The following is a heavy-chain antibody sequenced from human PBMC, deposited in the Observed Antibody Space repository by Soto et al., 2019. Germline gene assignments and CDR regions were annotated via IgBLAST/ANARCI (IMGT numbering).Heavy chain of an antibody. V-gene: IGHV3-11*06. CDR1: GFIFSHYY. D-gene: IGHD4-4*01. J-gene: IGHJ4*02. Sequence: QVQMVESGGGLVKPGGPLRLSCAASGFIFSHYYMGWIRQAPGKGREWVSYINPTSGHINYADSVKGRLTISGDNARKSLYLQMNSVTADDTAMYCFARLPYSPYNPQFDYWGQEPLVTVSS. CDR2: INPTSGHI. CDR3: ARLPYSPYNPQFDY.